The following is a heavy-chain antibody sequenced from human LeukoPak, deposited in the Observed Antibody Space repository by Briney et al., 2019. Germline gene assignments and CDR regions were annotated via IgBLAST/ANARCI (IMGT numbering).Heavy chain of an antibody. V-gene: IGHV4-38-2*01. J-gene: IGHJ3*02. CDR2: IYNSGST. CDR3: ARSAPHASYMIPHGAFDI. CDR1: GYSISSGYY. D-gene: IGHD3-22*01. Sequence: PSETLSLTCAVSGYSISSGYYWGWIRQPPGKGLEWIGSIYNSGSTYYNPSLKSRVTISVDTSKNQFSLKLSSVTAADTAVYYCARSAPHASYMIPHGAFDIWGQGTMVTVSS.